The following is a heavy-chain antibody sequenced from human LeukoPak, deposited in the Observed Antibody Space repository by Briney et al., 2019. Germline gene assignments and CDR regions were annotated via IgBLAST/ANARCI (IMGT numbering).Heavy chain of an antibody. Sequence: SETLSLTCTVSGGSISSYYWSWIRQPPGKGLEWIGYIYYSGSTNYNPSLKSRVTISVDTSKNQFSLKLSPVTAADTAVYYCAREGPLYYYGMDVWGQGTTVTVSS. CDR1: GGSISSYY. V-gene: IGHV4-59*01. J-gene: IGHJ6*02. CDR2: IYYSGST. CDR3: AREGPLYYYGMDV.